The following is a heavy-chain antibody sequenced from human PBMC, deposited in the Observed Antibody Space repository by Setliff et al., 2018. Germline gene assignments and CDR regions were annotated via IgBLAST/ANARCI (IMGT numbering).Heavy chain of an antibody. CDR3: ARDYYDSSGYYYFATSRYNWFDP. D-gene: IGHD3-22*01. V-gene: IGHV4-39*07. CDR2: IYYSGST. Sequence: SETLSLTCTVSGGSISSGGYYWSWIRQPPGKGLEWIGSIYYSGSTYYNPSLKSRVTISVDTSKNQFSLKLSSVTAADTSVYYCARDYYDSSGYYYFATSRYNWFDPWGQGTLVTVSS. J-gene: IGHJ5*02. CDR1: GGSISSGGYY.